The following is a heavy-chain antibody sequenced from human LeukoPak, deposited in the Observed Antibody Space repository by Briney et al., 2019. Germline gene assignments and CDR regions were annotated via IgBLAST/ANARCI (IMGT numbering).Heavy chain of an antibody. V-gene: IGHV4-34*01. D-gene: IGHD6-13*01. CDR1: GGSFSGYY. Sequence: SETLSLTCAVYGGSFSGYYWSWIRQPPGKGLEWIGEINHSGSTNYNPSLKSRVTISVDTSKNQFSLKLSSVTAADTAVYYCARGGKLVRGNYYYYGMDVWGQGTTVTVSS. J-gene: IGHJ6*02. CDR3: ARGGKLVRGNYYYYGMDV. CDR2: INHSGST.